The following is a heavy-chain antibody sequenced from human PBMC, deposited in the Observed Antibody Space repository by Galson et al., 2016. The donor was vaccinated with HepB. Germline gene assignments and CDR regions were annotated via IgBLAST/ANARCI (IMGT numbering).Heavy chain of an antibody. CDR1: GFTFSHTW. D-gene: IGHD2-2*01. J-gene: IGHJ4*02. CDR3: TAGPQPAVMAFDH. Sequence: SLRLSCAASGFTFSHTWMSWVRQSPGKGLEWVGRIKTKTDGGATDYAAPVKGRFIISRDDSKNTLHLQINSLKPEDTAVYYCTAGPQPAVMAFDHWGQGTLVTVSS. V-gene: IGHV3-15*01. CDR2: IKTKTDGGAT.